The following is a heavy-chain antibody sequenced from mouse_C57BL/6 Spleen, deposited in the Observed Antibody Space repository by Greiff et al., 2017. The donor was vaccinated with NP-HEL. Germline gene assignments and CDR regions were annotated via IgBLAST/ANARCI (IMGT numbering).Heavy chain of an antibody. V-gene: IGHV7-3*01. CDR2: IRTKANGYTT. CDR1: GFTFTAYY. J-gene: IGHJ2*01. CDR3: ASYGWDYYGSSPYYFDY. Sequence: EVHLVESGGGLVQPGGSLSLSCAASGFTFTAYYMSWVRQPPGKGLEWLGFIRTKANGYTTEYNETVKGRFTISRDNSQSILYLQMNALRAEDSATYYCASYGWDYYGSSPYYFDYWGQGTTLTVSS. D-gene: IGHD1-1*01.